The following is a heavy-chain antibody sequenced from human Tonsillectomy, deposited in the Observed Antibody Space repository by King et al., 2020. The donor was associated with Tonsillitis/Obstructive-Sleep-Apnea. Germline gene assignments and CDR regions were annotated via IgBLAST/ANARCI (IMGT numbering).Heavy chain of an antibody. J-gene: IGHJ5*02. Sequence: EVQLVESGGGLVQPGGSLRLSCAASGFTFSSYAMSWVRQAPGKGLEWVSGISGSGGSTYYADSVKGRFTISRDNSKNTLHLQMNSLRAEDTAVYYCAKTGFGDYFSDRWGQGTLVTVSS. CDR3: AKTGFGDYFSDR. CDR1: GFTFSSYA. D-gene: IGHD4-17*01. V-gene: IGHV3-23*04. CDR2: ISGSGGST.